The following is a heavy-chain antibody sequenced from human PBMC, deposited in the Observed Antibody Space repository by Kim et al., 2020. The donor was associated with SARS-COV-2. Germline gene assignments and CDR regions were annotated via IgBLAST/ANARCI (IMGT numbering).Heavy chain of an antibody. V-gene: IGHV3-23*01. Sequence: GGSLRLSCAASGFSFVNYAMSWVRQAPGKGLEWVSSISAGGDIIHYADSVKGRFTISRDISKNTLYLQMESLRADDTAVFSCAKALRGLDILFDYWGKGT. CDR1: GFSFVNYA. D-gene: IGHD3-10*01. J-gene: IGHJ4*02. CDR2: ISAGGDII. CDR3: AKALRGLDILFDY.